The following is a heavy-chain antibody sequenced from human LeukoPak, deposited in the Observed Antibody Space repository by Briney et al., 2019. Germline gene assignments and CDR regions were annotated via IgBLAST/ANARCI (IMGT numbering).Heavy chain of an antibody. J-gene: IGHJ4*02. CDR2: ISYDGSNK. CDR1: GFTFSSYG. CDR3: AKDEQDFSTGSDY. V-gene: IGHV3-30*18. Sequence: GGSLRLSCAASGFTFSSYGMHWVRQAPGKGLEWVAVISYDGSNKYYADSVKGRFTISRDNSKNTLYLQMNSLRAEDTAVYYCAKDEQDFSTGSDYWGQGTLVTVSS. D-gene: IGHD1-1*01.